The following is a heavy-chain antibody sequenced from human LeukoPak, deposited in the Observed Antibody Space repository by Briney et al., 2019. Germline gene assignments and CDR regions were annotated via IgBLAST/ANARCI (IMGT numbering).Heavy chain of an antibody. D-gene: IGHD3-16*01. CDR2: INERATII. Sequence: GGSLRLSCAASGFTFSNWMHWVRQAPGKGLEWVSRINERATIISYADSVKGRFTISRENARSTLYLQMNSLTAEDTAVYYCVRDLILVWTPGDDFDHWGQGTLVTVSS. CDR3: VRDLILVWTPGDDFDH. J-gene: IGHJ4*02. CDR1: GFTFSNW. V-gene: IGHV3-74*01.